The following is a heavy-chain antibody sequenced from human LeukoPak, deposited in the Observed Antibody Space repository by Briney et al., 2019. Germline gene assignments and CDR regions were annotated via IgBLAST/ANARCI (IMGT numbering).Heavy chain of an antibody. CDR3: AKVRWDNSGWYYHDS. V-gene: IGHV3-30*18. J-gene: IGHJ4*02. D-gene: IGHD6-19*01. Sequence: GGSLRLSCAASGFTFSDYNMNWVRQAPGKGLEWVAVISYDGSNEYYGDSVKGRFTISRDNSKNTQYLQVDSLRAEDTAIYYCAKVRWDNSGWYYHDSWGQGTLVTVSS. CDR2: ISYDGSNE. CDR1: GFTFSDYN.